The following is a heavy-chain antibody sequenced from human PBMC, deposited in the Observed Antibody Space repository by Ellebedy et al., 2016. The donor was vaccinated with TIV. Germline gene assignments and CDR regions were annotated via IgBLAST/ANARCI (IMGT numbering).Heavy chain of an antibody. D-gene: IGHD3-16*01. J-gene: IGHJ4*01. CDR2: IYGAEST. V-gene: IGHV3-53*01. CDR3: ATRALGGAAR. Sequence: GGSLRLSCVATGIAVRSSFMSWVRQAPGKGLECVAVIYGAESTEYADAVKGRFSISRDRSRLFLQMNSLSAEDTAVYYCATRALGGAARWGQGTLVAVSS. CDR1: GIAVRSSF.